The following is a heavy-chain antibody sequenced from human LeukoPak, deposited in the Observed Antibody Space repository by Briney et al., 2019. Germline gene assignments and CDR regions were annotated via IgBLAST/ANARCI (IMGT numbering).Heavy chain of an antibody. Sequence: SETLSLTCTVSGGSISSGSYYWSWIRQPAGKGLEWIGSIYYSGSTYYNPSLKSRVTISVDTSKNQFSLKLSSVTAADTAVYYCARDSRPAGTDYWGQGTLVTVSS. CDR1: GGSISSGSYY. J-gene: IGHJ4*02. CDR2: IYYSGST. D-gene: IGHD6-13*01. CDR3: ARDSRPAGTDY. V-gene: IGHV4-39*07.